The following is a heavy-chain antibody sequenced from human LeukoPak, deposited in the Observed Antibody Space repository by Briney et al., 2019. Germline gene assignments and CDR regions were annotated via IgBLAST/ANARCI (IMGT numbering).Heavy chain of an antibody. J-gene: IGHJ1*01. D-gene: IGHD3-22*01. CDR3: ARAPSEIGGYYPEYFRH. CDR2: IKSDGGT. V-gene: IGHV3-74*01. CDR1: GFTFSTYW. Sequence: GGSLRLSCAASGFTFSTYWMHWVRQAPGKGLVWVSRIKSDGGTNYADSVKGRFTISRDNAKKTVSLQMNSLRPEGTGVYYCARAPSEIGGYYPEYFRHWGQGTLVTVSS.